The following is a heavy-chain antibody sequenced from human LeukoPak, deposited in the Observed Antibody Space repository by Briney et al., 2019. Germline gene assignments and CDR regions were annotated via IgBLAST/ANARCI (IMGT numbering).Heavy chain of an antibody. D-gene: IGHD6-19*01. J-gene: IGHJ4*02. CDR2: IYTSGST. CDR1: SGSVSSGSYY. CDR3: ARDSGWYYFDY. V-gene: IGHV4-61*02. Sequence: SQTLSLTCTVSSGSVSSGSYYWSWIRQPAGKGLEWIGRIYTSGSTNYNPSLKSRVTISVDTSKNQFSLKLSSVTAADTAVYYCARDSGWYYFDYWGQGTLVTVSS.